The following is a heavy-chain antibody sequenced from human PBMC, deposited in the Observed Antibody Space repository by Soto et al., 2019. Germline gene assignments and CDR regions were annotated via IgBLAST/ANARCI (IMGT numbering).Heavy chain of an antibody. Sequence: QVQQQPWGAGLLKPSETLSLTCTVYAGSFSHYYWNWIRQSPGKGLEWIGKIKNVGSSSYNPSLRSRVSISVDMSKNQSSLTLSSVTAADTAVYYCARGGSSDWQVALDIWGQGTMVPVSS. CDR3: ARGGSSDWQVALDI. V-gene: IGHV4-34*01. J-gene: IGHJ3*02. D-gene: IGHD6-19*01. CDR2: IKNVGSS. CDR1: AGSFSHYY.